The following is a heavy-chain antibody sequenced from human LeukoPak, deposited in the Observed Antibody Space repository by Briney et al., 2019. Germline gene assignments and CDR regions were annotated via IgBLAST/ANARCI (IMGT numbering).Heavy chain of an antibody. CDR3: AGDYGAKRRAFDI. Sequence: PGGSLRLSCAASGFTFSNYWIHWVRQAPGQGLVWVSRINIDGTSTIYADSVKGRFTISRDNSKNTLYLQMNSLRAEDTAVYYCAGDYGAKRRAFDIWGQGRLVTDSS. J-gene: IGHJ3*02. D-gene: IGHD4/OR15-4a*01. V-gene: IGHV3-74*01. CDR1: GFTFSNYW. CDR2: INIDGTST.